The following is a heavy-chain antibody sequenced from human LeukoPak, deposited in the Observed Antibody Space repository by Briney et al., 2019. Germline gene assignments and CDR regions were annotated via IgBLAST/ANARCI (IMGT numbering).Heavy chain of an antibody. CDR2: IKSDGSNT. CDR3: ARADVAVAGTDYYYYYGMDV. CDR1: GFTFSSYW. Sequence: PGGSLRLSCAASGFTFSSYWMNWVRQAPGKGLVWVSRIKSDGSNTGYADSVKGRFTISRDNAKNTLFLQMNGLRAEDTAVYYCARADVAVAGTDYYYYYGMDVWGQGTTVTVSS. V-gene: IGHV3-74*01. D-gene: IGHD6-19*01. J-gene: IGHJ6*02.